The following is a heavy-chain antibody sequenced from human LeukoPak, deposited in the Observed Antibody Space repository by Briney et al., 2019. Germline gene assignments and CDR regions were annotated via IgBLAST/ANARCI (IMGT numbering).Heavy chain of an antibody. CDR2: ISYDGSNK. V-gene: IGHV3-30*18. Sequence: PGGSLRLSCAASGFTFSSYGMHWVRQAPGKGLEWVAVISYDGSNKYYADSVKGRFTISRDNSKNTLYLQMNSLRAEDTAVYYCAKDQWELLGWFDPWGQGTLVTVSS. D-gene: IGHD1-26*01. J-gene: IGHJ5*02. CDR1: GFTFSSYG. CDR3: AKDQWELLGWFDP.